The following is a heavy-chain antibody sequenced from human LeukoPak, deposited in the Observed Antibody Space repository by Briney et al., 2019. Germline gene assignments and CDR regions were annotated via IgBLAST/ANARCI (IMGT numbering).Heavy chain of an antibody. D-gene: IGHD3-3*01. CDR1: RFTFSSYG. J-gene: IGHJ4*02. V-gene: IGHV3-30*02. Sequence: PGGSLRLSCVTSRFTFSSYGMHWVRQTPGKGLEWVAFVRYDGSNKYYADSVKGRFTISRDNSKNTLFLQMNSLRAEDTAVYYCAKYLEWYHTDLFDYWGQGTLVTVSS. CDR2: VRYDGSNK. CDR3: AKYLEWYHTDLFDY.